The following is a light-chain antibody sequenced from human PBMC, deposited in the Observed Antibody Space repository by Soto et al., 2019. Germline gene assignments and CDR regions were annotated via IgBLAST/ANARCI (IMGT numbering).Light chain of an antibody. V-gene: IGLV2-14*01. Sequence: QSVLTQPASVSGSPGQSITISCTGTSSDVGSYIYVSWYQYHPGKAPKLMIYDVSNRPSGVSNRFSGSKSGNTASLTISGLQAEDEAEYYCVSYTTFSSYVFGTGTKVTVL. CDR2: DVS. CDR3: VSYTTFSSYV. CDR1: SSDVGSYIY. J-gene: IGLJ1*01.